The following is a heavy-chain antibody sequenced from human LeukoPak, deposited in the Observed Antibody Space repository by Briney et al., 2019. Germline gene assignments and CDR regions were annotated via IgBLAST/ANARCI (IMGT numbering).Heavy chain of an antibody. D-gene: IGHD5-18*01. CDR2: INHSGST. V-gene: IGHV4-34*01. J-gene: IGHJ6*03. CDR3: ARGPSTYSYAYYFYMDV. CDR1: GGSFSGYY. Sequence: PSETLSLTCAVYGGSFSGYYWTWIRQPPGKGLEWIGEINHSGSTNYNPSLKSRITISVDTSKNQFSLKLTSVTAADTAVYYCARGPSTYSYAYYFYMDVWGKGTTVTVSS.